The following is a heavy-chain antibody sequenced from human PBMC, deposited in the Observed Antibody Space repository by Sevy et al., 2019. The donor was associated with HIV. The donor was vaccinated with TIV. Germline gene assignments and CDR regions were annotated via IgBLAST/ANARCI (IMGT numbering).Heavy chain of an antibody. V-gene: IGHV1-18*01. J-gene: IGHJ6*02. CDR2: ISDYNGYT. CDR3: AREGYYYSSGTYRPPNYYGMDV. Sequence: ASVKVSCKASGYTFSSYGISWVRQAPGQGLEWMGWISDYNGYTNYAHKFQGRVTMSTETSTRTAYMELKGLGSDDTAVYFCAREGYYYSSGTYRPPNYYGMDVWGQGTAVTVSS. D-gene: IGHD3-10*01. CDR1: GYTFSSYG.